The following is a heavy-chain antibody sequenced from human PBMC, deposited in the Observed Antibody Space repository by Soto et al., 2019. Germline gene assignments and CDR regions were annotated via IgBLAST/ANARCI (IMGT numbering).Heavy chain of an antibody. Sequence: PGESLKISCKGSGYSFSSYWIGWVRQIPWKGLEWMGIIYPGDSDTRYSPSFQGQVTISADKSISTAYLQWSSLKASDTAIYYCARHLSSSWNYYYYMDVWGKGTTVTVSS. CDR1: GYSFSSYW. CDR2: IYPGDSDT. CDR3: ARHLSSSWNYYYYMDV. V-gene: IGHV5-51*01. D-gene: IGHD6-13*01. J-gene: IGHJ6*03.